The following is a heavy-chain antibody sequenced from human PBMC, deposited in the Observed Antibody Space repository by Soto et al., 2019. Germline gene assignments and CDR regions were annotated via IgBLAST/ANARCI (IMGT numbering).Heavy chain of an antibody. CDR1: GFTFSSYG. D-gene: IGHD2-2*01. CDR3: AKAPIVLVPAAALRGMDV. Sequence: PGGSLRLSCAASGFTFSSYGMHWVRQAPGKGLEWVAVISYDGSNKYYADSVKGRFTISRDNSKNTLYLQMNSLRAEDTAVYYCAKAPIVLVPAAALRGMDVWGQGTTVTVSS. CDR2: ISYDGSNK. V-gene: IGHV3-30*18. J-gene: IGHJ6*02.